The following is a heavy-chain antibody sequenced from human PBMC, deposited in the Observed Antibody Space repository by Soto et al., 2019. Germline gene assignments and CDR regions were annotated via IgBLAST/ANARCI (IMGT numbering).Heavy chain of an antibody. CDR3: ARGPGNCSGGSCYSGWFDP. CDR2: INAGNGNT. V-gene: IGHV1-3*01. Sequence: ASVKVSCKASGYTFTSYAMHWVRQAPGQRLEWMGWINAGNGNTKYSQKFQGRVTITRDTSASTAYMELSSLRSEDTAVYYCARGPGNCSGGSCYSGWFDPWCQGTLVTVSS. J-gene: IGHJ5*02. CDR1: GYTFTSYA. D-gene: IGHD2-15*01.